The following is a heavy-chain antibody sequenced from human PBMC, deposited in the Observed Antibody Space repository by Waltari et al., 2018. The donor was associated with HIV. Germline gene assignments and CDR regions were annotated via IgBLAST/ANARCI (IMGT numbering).Heavy chain of an antibody. CDR3: ARDLGDGWFILDY. V-gene: IGHV3-21*02. Sequence: QLVESGGGLVKPGGSRRLACGVSGCSFSTFRMTWVRQAPGKGLYWVSSISGNSNYIYYADSMKGRFTISRDNAKNSLYLQMNSLGAEDTALYFCARDLGDGWFILDYWGQGTLVTVSS. CDR1: GCSFSTFR. D-gene: IGHD6-19*01. CDR2: ISGNSNYI. J-gene: IGHJ4*02.